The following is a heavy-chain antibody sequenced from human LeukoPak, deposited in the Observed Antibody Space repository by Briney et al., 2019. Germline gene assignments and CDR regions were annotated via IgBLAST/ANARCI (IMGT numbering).Heavy chain of an antibody. Sequence: SETLSLTCTVSGGSISSYYWSWIRQPPGKGLEWIGYIYYSGSTHYNPSLKSRVTISVDTSKNQFSLKLSSVTAADTAVFYCAAGKDVLGSPVGAFDIWGQGTMVSVSS. CDR2: IYYSGST. V-gene: IGHV4-59*12. CDR1: GGSISSYY. CDR3: AAGKDVLGSPVGAFDI. D-gene: IGHD2-8*01. J-gene: IGHJ3*02.